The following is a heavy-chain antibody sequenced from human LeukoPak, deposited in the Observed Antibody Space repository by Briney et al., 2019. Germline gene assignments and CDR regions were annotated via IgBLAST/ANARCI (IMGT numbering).Heavy chain of an antibody. D-gene: IGHD3-3*01. Sequence: GGSLRLSCAASGFIFSSYAISWVRQVPGKGLEWVSGIRTSGETFYADSVKGRFTISRDISKSTVYLQMSSLRAEDSAIYYCATLSYDVWTGINWFDPWGQGTLVTVSS. V-gene: IGHV3-23*01. CDR1: GFIFSSYA. CDR2: IRTSGET. CDR3: ATLSYDVWTGINWFDP. J-gene: IGHJ5*02.